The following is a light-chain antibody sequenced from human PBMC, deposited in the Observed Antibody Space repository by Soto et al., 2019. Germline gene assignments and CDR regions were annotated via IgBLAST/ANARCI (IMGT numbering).Light chain of an antibody. Sequence: EIVLTQSPATLSLSPGQRATLSCRASPSASSYLAWYQQKPGQAPRLLSLYASNRATGIPARFSGSGSLTVFTLTISSLEPEDFAGYYCQQCSKWPPSFGPGTKVDIK. CDR2: YAS. V-gene: IGKV3-11*01. CDR1: PSASSY. J-gene: IGKJ3*01. CDR3: QQCSKWPPS.